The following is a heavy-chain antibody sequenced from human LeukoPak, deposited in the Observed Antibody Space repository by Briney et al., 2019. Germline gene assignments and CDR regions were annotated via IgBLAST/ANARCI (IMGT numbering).Heavy chain of an antibody. J-gene: IGHJ4*02. V-gene: IGHV3-30*18. CDR2: ISYDGSNK. CDR3: ANDADTAMLFYFDY. D-gene: IGHD5-18*01. Sequence: PGRSLRLSCAASGFTFSSYGMHWVRQAPGKGLEWVAVISYDGSNKYYADSVKGRFTISRDNSKNTLYLQMNSLRAEDTAVYYCANDADTAMLFYFDYWGQGTLVTVSS. CDR1: GFTFSSYG.